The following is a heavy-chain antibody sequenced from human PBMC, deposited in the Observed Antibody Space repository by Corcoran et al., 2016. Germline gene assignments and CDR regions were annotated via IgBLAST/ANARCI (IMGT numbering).Heavy chain of an antibody. J-gene: IGHJ6*02. CDR2: IDWDDDK. CDR3: ARRSGYRYGMDA. V-gene: IGHV2-70*04. D-gene: IGHD5-18*01. CDR1: GFSLTSSGVR. Sequence: QVTLKESGPALVKPTQTLTLTCTFSGFSLTSSGVRVNWIRQPPGKALEWLARIDWDDDKIYSTSLKTRLTISKDTSKNQVVLTMTNMDPVDTATYYGARRSGYRYGMDAWGQGTTVTVSS.